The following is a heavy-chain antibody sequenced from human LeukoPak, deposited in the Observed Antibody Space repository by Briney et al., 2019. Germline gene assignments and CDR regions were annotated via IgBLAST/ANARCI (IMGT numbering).Heavy chain of an antibody. CDR1: GGSISSSSYY. D-gene: IGHD3-3*01. Sequence: SETLSLTCTVSGGSISSSSYYWGWIRQPPGKGLEWIGSIYYSGSTYYNPSLKSRVTISVDTSKNQFSLKLSSVTAADTAVYYCARLTDFWSGYYLFDYWGLGTLVTVSS. CDR3: ARLTDFWSGYYLFDY. J-gene: IGHJ4*02. CDR2: IYYSGST. V-gene: IGHV4-39*01.